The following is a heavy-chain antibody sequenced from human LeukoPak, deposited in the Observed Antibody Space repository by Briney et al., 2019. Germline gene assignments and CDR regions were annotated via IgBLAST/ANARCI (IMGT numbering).Heavy chain of an antibody. Sequence: GGSLRLSCAASGFTFIDYDMHWVRQVIGKGLEWVSAIGIRGDTHYSGSVKGRFTISRENAESSLYLQMNSLRAEDTAVYYCARGGIQVSGIDGFDYWGQGTLVTVSS. CDR2: IGIRGDT. V-gene: IGHV3-13*01. CDR1: GFTFIDYD. CDR3: ARGGIQVSGIDGFDY. J-gene: IGHJ4*02. D-gene: IGHD6-19*01.